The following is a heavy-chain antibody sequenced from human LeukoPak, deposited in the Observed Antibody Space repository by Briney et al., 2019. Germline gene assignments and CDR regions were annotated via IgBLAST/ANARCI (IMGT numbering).Heavy chain of an antibody. CDR3: ARSRLTSFDY. V-gene: IGHV3-48*01. CDR1: GFTISRYN. CDR2: ISSTLYST. J-gene: IGHJ4*02. Sequence: GGSLRLSCAASGFTISRYNMVWVRQAPGKGLEWISYISSTLYSTFYTDSVKGRFTISRDNAKNSLFLQMNGLRAEDTAVYYCARSRLTSFDYRGQGTLVAVSS.